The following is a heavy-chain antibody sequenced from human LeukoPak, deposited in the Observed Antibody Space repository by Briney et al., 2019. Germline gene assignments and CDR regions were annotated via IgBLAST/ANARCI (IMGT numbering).Heavy chain of an antibody. J-gene: IGHJ4*02. CDR2: ISSSGSTK. CDR3: ARDGLRRPPTPYCGGDCPLDY. Sequence: GGSLRLSCAASGFTFSSYEMNWVRQAPGKGLEWVSYISSSGSTKYYADSVKGRFTISRDNAKNSLYLQMNSLRVEDTAMYYCARDGLRRPPTPYCGGDCPLDYWGQGTLVSVSS. V-gene: IGHV3-48*03. D-gene: IGHD2-21*02. CDR1: GFTFSSYE.